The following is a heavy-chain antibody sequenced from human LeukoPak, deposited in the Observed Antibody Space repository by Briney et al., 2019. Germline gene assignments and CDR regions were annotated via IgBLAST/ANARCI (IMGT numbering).Heavy chain of an antibody. CDR3: AKDQDYGDYVFQH. Sequence: PGRSLRLSCAASGFTFSNYAMYWVRQVPGKGLEWVSGINWNSGSTVYADSVKGRFTISRDNSKNTLYLQMNSPRAEDTAVYYCAKDQDYGDYVFQHWGQGTLVTVSS. J-gene: IGHJ1*01. V-gene: IGHV3-9*01. D-gene: IGHD4-17*01. CDR2: INWNSGST. CDR1: GFTFSNYA.